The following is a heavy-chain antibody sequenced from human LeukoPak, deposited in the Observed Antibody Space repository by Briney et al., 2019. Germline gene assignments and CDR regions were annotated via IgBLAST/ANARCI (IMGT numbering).Heavy chain of an antibody. CDR2: KYSGGSA. CDR3: AKDHAVSTSDLCDY. D-gene: IGHD5/OR15-5a*01. V-gene: IGHV3-23*01. J-gene: IGHJ4*02. CDR1: GFTLSSYE. Sequence: GGSLRLSCTVSGFTLSSYEMSWIRQAPGKGLEWVSSKYSGGSAYYADSVKGRFTISRDDSKNTLYLQMNSLRAEDTAVYYCAKDHAVSTSDLCDYWGQGTLVTVSS.